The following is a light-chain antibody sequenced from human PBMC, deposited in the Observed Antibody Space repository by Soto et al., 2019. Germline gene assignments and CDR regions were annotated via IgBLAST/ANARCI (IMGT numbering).Light chain of an antibody. CDR3: QQSYNTPVT. V-gene: IGKV1-39*01. Sequence: DIQMTQSPSSLSASVGDRDTITCRASQSIASYFNWYQQKPGKAPKLLIYAASSLQSGVPSRFSGSASGTDFTLTISSLQPEDFATYYCQQSYNTPVTFGQGTKVDIK. CDR2: AAS. CDR1: QSIASY. J-gene: IGKJ1*01.